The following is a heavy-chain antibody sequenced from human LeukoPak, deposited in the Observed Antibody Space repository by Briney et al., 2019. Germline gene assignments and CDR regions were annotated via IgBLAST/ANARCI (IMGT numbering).Heavy chain of an antibody. J-gene: IGHJ5*02. Sequence: SETLSLTCTVSGGSISSNNYYWGWIRQPPRKGLEWFGSIDYSGSTNYNPSLKSRVTISVDTSKNQFSLKVTSVTAADTAVYYCAKIGGYMVRGVENWFDPWGQGTLVTVSS. CDR3: AKIGGYMVRGVENWFDP. D-gene: IGHD3-10*01. V-gene: IGHV4-39*01. CDR2: IDYSGST. CDR1: GGSISSNNYY.